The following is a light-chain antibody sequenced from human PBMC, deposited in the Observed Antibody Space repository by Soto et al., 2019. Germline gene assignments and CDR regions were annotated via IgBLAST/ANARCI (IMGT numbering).Light chain of an antibody. CDR3: QQYGSSPIT. Sequence: VLTQSPGPLSLSPGDSATLSCRDSQSVSGSYLAWYQQKPGQAPRILIYGESSRATGIPDRLSGSGSGTDLNLTISRLEPEDFVVYYCQQYGSSPITCGQGTRLEIK. CDR2: GES. CDR1: QSVSGSY. V-gene: IGKV3-20*01. J-gene: IGKJ5*01.